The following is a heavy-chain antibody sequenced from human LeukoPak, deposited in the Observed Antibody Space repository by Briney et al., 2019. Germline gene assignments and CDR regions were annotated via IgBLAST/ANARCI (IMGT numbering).Heavy chain of an antibody. V-gene: IGHV1-46*01. D-gene: IGHD2-2*01. J-gene: IGHJ5*02. CDR3: ARGLGPAAKGWFDP. CDR1: GYTFTSFY. CDR2: VNPSAGSA. Sequence: ASVKVSCKASGYTFTSFYMHWVRQAPGQGLEWMGIVNPSAGSATYAQKFQGRVTLTRDTSTSTLYMELSSLRSDDTAVYYCARGLGPAAKGWFDPWGQGTLVTVSS.